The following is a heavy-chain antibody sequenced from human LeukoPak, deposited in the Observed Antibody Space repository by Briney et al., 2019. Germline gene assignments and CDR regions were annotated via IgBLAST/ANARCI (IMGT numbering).Heavy chain of an antibody. V-gene: IGHV1-2*02. J-gene: IGHJ5*02. D-gene: IGHD5-12*01. CDR2: INPNSGGT. CDR1: GYTFTGYY. Sequence: GASVKVSCKASGYTFTGYYMHWVRQAPGQGLEWMGWINPNSGGTNYAQKFQGRVTMTRDTSISTAYMELSRLRSDDTAVYYCARDRGYDFPNWLDPWGQGTLVTVSS. CDR3: ARDRGYDFPNWLDP.